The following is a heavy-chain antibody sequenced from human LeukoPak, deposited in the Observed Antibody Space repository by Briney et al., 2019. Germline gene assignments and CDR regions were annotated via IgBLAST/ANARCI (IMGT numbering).Heavy chain of an antibody. J-gene: IGHJ3*02. Sequence: GASVKVSCKASGYTFTSYDINWVRQATGQGLEWMGWMNPNSGNTGYAQKFQGRVTMTRNTSISTAYMELSSLRSEDTAVYYCASADSSSWQEDAFDIWGQGTMVTVSS. D-gene: IGHD6-13*01. CDR3: ASADSSSWQEDAFDI. CDR2: MNPNSGNT. V-gene: IGHV1-8*01. CDR1: GYTFTSYD.